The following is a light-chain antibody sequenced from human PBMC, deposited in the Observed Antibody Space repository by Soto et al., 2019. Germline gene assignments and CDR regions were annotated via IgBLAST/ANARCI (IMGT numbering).Light chain of an antibody. CDR1: QDISIF. J-gene: IGKJ1*01. V-gene: IGKV1-33*01. CDR2: DAT. CDR3: QHYNSYSEA. Sequence: DIQLTQSPPSLSASIGYRVTITCHSTQDISIFLNWYQQKPGKAPELLIYDATILETGVPSRFSGSGSGTEFTLTISSLQPDDFATYYCQHYNSYSEAFGQGTKVDIK.